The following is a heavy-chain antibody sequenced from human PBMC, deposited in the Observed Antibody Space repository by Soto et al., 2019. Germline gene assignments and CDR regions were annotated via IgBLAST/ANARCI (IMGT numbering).Heavy chain of an antibody. CDR3: VRGGGITGTSDYYGMDV. J-gene: IGHJ6*02. Sequence: QVQLVQSGAEVKKPGSSVKVSCKASGGTFSSYAISWVRQAPGQGLEWMGGIIPIFGTANYAQKFQGRVTITADESTSTAYMELSSLRSEDTAVYYCVRGGGITGTSDYYGMDVWGQGTTVTVSS. V-gene: IGHV1-69*12. CDR2: IIPIFGTA. CDR1: GGTFSSYA. D-gene: IGHD1-20*01.